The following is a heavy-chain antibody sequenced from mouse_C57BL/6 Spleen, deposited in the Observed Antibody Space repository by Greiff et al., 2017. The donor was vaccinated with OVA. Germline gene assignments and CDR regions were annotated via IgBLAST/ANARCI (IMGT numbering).Heavy chain of an antibody. V-gene: IGHV1-82*01. J-gene: IGHJ4*01. D-gene: IGHD2-10*01. CDR1: GYAFSSSW. CDR3: ARGRLLGDAMDY. CDR2: IYPGDGDT. Sequence: QVQLQQSGPELVKPGASVKISCKASGYAFSSSWMNWVKQRPGKGLEWIGRIYPGDGDTNYNGKFKGKATLTADKSSSTAYMQLSSLTSEDSAVYFCARGRLLGDAMDYWGQGTSVTVSS.